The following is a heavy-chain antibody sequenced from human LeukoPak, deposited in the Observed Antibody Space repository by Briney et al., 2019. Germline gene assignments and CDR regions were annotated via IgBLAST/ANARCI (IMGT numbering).Heavy chain of an antibody. CDR2: IYYSGST. CDR1: GGSISSSNYY. J-gene: IGHJ4*02. Sequence: PSETLSLTCTVSGGSISSSNYYWGWIRQPPGKGLEWIGSIYYSGSTYYNPSLKSRVTISVDTSKNQFSLKLSSVTAADTAVYYCARERGAITFQNYDSWGQGTLVTVSS. D-gene: IGHD2-21*01. V-gene: IGHV4-39*07. CDR3: ARERGAITFQNYDS.